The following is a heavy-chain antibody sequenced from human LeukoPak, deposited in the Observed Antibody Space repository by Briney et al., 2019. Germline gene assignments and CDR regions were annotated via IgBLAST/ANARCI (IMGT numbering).Heavy chain of an antibody. J-gene: IGHJ4*02. CDR3: ASRYYDILTGLGY. D-gene: IGHD3-9*01. V-gene: IGHV1-18*04. Sequence: ASVKVSCKASGYTFTSYYMHWVRQAPGQGLEWMGWISTYNANTEYAQKLQGRVTMTTDTSTTTAYMELSSLRSEDTAVYYCASRYYDILTGLGYWGQGTLVTVSS. CDR1: GYTFTSYY. CDR2: ISTYNANT.